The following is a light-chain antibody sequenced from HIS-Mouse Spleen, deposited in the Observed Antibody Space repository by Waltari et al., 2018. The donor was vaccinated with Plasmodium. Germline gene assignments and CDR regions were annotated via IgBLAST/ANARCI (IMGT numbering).Light chain of an antibody. Sequence: SYELTQPPSVSVSPGQTARITCPGAALPKQYAYWYQQKPGQAPVLMIYKDSERPSGNPERFSGSSSGTKVTLTISGVQAEDEADYYCQSADSSGTYVVFGGGTKLTVL. CDR2: KDS. CDR3: QSADSSGTYVV. J-gene: IGLJ2*01. CDR1: ALPKQY. V-gene: IGLV3-25*03.